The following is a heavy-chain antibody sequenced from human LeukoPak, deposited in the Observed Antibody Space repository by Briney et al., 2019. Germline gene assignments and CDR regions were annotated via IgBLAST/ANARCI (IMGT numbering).Heavy chain of an antibody. CDR1: GGSFSGYY. CDR2: IYTSGST. D-gene: IGHD3-3*01. J-gene: IGHJ5*02. CDR3: ARHEVYDFWSGYAKNWFDP. V-gene: IGHV4-4*09. Sequence: KPSQTLSLTCAVYGGSFSGYYWSWIRQPPGKGLEWIGYIYTSGSTNYNPSLKSRVTISVDASKNQFSLKLSSVTAADTAVYYCARHEVYDFWSGYAKNWFDPWGQGTLVTVSS.